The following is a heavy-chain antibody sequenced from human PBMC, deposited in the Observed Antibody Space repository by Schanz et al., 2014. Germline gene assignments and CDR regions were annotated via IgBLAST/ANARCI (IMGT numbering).Heavy chain of an antibody. J-gene: IGHJ1*01. CDR3: ASGVHVSSLQKGLQF. Sequence: VHLVESGGGFVQPGGSLGLSCVVSGFTVSSDHMSWVRQAPGKGLEWVSYIATSSSTRHYADSVKGRVTISRDNAKNSVSLQMRRLRVEDTAVYYCASGVHVSSLQKGLQFWGRGTLVIVSS. D-gene: IGHD3-10*01. V-gene: IGHV3-48*01. CDR2: IATSSSTR. CDR1: GFTVSSDH.